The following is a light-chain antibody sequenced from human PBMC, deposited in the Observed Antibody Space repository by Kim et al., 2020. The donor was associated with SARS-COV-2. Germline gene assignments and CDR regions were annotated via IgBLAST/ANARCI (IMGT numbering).Light chain of an antibody. J-gene: IGKJ1*01. CDR1: QDIRSA. V-gene: IGKV1-17*01. Sequence: DIQMTQSPSSLSASVGDRVTITCRASQDIRSALDWYQQKPGEAPKRLMFPATTLQNGVPSRFSGSGSGTEFTLTISSLQPEDCATYLCEQFKSDPRTFGQGTKVDIK. CDR2: PAT. CDR3: EQFKSDPRT.